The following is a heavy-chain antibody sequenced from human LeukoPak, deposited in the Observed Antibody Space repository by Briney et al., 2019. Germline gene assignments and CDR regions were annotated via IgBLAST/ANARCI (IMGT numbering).Heavy chain of an antibody. CDR1: GFTFSSYG. V-gene: IGHV3-30*03. CDR2: ISYDGSNK. CDR3: TRSMTAGGSLWGY. J-gene: IGHJ4*02. D-gene: IGHD2-8*02. Sequence: GRSLRLSCAASGFTFSSYGMHWVRQAPGKGLEWVAVISYDGSNKYYADSVKGRFTISRDNSKNTLYLQMNSLRAEDTAVYYCTRSMTAGGSLWGYWGQGSLVTVSS.